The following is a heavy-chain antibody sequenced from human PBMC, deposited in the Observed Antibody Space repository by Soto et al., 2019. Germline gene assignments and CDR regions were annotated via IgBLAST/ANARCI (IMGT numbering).Heavy chain of an antibody. CDR3: AHSIAYYYDSSGYFDY. J-gene: IGHJ4*02. D-gene: IGHD3-22*01. Sequence: QITLKESGPTLVKPTQTLTLTCTFSGFSLTTSGVGVGWIRQPPGKALEWLALIYWDDDKYYSPSLKSRLTIIKDTANNQVVLTMTSMDPVDTATYYCAHSIAYYYDSSGYFDYWGQGTLVTVSS. CDR1: GFSLTTSGVG. CDR2: IYWDDDK. V-gene: IGHV2-5*02.